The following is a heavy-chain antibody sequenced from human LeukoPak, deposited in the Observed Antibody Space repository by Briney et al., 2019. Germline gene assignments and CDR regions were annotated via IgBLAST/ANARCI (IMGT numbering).Heavy chain of an antibody. J-gene: IGHJ4*02. Sequence: ASVKVSCKASGYTFTSYDINWVRQATGQGLEWMGWMNPNGGNTGYAQKFQGRVTMTRNTSISTAYMELSSLRSEDTAVYYCARGQSSDGYGSGPDFDYWGQGTLVTVSS. CDR1: GYTFTSYD. CDR2: MNPNGGNT. D-gene: IGHD3-10*01. CDR3: ARGQSSDGYGSGPDFDY. V-gene: IGHV1-8*01.